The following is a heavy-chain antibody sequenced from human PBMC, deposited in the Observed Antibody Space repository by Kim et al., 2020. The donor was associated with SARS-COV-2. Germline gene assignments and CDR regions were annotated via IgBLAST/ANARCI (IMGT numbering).Heavy chain of an antibody. V-gene: IGHV3-53*01. CDR2: IYSGGST. Sequence: GGSLRLSCAASGFTVSSNYMSWVRQAPGKGLEWVSVIYSGGSTYYADSVKGRFTISRDNSKNTLYLQMNSLRAEDTAVYYCARLVYYYDSSGGDDAFDIWGQGTMVTVSS. D-gene: IGHD3-22*01. CDR3: ARLVYYYDSSGGDDAFDI. CDR1: GFTVSSNY. J-gene: IGHJ3*02.